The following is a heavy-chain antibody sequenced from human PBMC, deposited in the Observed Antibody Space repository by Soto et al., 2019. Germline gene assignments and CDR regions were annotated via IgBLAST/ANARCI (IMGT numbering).Heavy chain of an antibody. J-gene: IGHJ5*02. CDR1: GGSISSYY. D-gene: IGHD6-13*01. CDR3: ARDRRQQLVGGDWFDP. V-gene: IGHV4-59*01. CDR2: IYYSGST. Sequence: QVQLQESGPGLVKPSETLSLTCTVSGGSISSYYWSGIRQPPGKGLEWIGYIYYSGSTNYNPSLKSRVTISVDTSKNQFSLKLSSVTAADTAVYYCARDRRQQLVGGDWFDPWGQGTLVTVSS.